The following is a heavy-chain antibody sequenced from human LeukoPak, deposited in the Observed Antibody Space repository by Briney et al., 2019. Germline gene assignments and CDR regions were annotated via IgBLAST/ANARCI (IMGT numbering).Heavy chain of an antibody. J-gene: IGHJ6*02. Sequence: SVKVSCKASGGTLSSYAISWVRQAPGQGLEWMGGIIPIFGTANYAQKFQGRVTITADESTSTAYMELSSLRSEDTAVYYCARVTRLPTVDYYYYYGMDVWGQGTTVTVSS. CDR1: GGTLSSYA. V-gene: IGHV1-69*13. CDR3: ARVTRLPTVDYYYYYGMDV. CDR2: IIPIFGTA. D-gene: IGHD4-23*01.